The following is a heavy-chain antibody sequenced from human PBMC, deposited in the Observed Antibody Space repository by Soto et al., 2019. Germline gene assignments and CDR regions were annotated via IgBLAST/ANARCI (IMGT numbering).Heavy chain of an antibody. CDR3: AKEGGSDSSRWYWYFDL. J-gene: IGHJ2*01. D-gene: IGHD6-13*01. CDR1: GFTFSSYA. CDR2: ISGSGGST. V-gene: IGHV3-23*01. Sequence: EVQLLESGGGLVQPGGSLRLSCAASGFTFSSYAMSWVRQAPGKGLEWVSAISGSGGSTYYADSVKGRFTISRDNSKNTLYLQMNSLRAEDTAVYYGAKEGGSDSSRWYWYFDLWGRGTLVTVSS.